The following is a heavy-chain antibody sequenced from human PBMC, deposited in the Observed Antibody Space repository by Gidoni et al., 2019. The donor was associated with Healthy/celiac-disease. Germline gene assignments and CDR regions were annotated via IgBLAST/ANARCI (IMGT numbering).Heavy chain of an antibody. Sequence: QVQLVQSGAEVKKPWASVTVSCKASGYIFTSYGISWVRQATGQGLEWIGWISAYNGNTKYAQKLQGRVTMTTDTSTSTAYMELRSLRSDDTAVYYCARESVEQQLFPFDYWGQGTLVTVSS. CDR3: ARESVEQQLFPFDY. CDR1: GYIFTSYG. J-gene: IGHJ4*02. D-gene: IGHD6-13*01. CDR2: ISAYNGNT. V-gene: IGHV1-18*01.